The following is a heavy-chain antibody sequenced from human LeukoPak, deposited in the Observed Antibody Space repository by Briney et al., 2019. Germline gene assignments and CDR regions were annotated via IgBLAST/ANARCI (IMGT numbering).Heavy chain of an antibody. CDR1: GFTFSSYS. D-gene: IGHD3-22*01. J-gene: IGHJ4*02. CDR3: ASSNITMIVVVIPTAPDY. CDR2: ISSSSSYI. V-gene: IGHV3-21*04. Sequence: PGGSLRLSCAASGFTFSSYSMNWVRQAPGKGLEWVSSISSSSSYIYYADSVKGRFTISRDNAKNSLYLQMNSLRAEDTAVYYCASSNITMIVVVIPTAPDYWGQGTLVTVSS.